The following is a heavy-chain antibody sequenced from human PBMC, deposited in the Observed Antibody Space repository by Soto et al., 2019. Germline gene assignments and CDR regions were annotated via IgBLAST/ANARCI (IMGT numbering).Heavy chain of an antibody. D-gene: IGHD6-13*01. Sequence: PGGSLRLSCAASGFTFSSYAMSWVRQAPGKGLEWVSAISGSGGSTYYADSVKGRFTISRDNSKNTLYLQMNSLRAEDTAVYYCAKRDSSSWYYYYGMDVWGQGTTVTVSS. J-gene: IGHJ6*02. CDR2: ISGSGGST. CDR3: AKRDSSSWYYYYGMDV. CDR1: GFTFSSYA. V-gene: IGHV3-23*01.